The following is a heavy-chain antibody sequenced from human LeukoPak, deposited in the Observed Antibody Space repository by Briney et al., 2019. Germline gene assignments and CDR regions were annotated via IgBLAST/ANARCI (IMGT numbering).Heavy chain of an antibody. Sequence: ASVKVSCKASGYTFTTYGISWVRQAPGQGLEWMGWISAYNGNTNYAQKLQGRVTMTTDTSTKTAYMELRSLRSDDPAVYYCASGYCSGGSCYGLLDYWGQGTLVIVSS. D-gene: IGHD2-15*01. CDR2: ISAYNGNT. V-gene: IGHV1-18*01. CDR1: GYTFTTYG. J-gene: IGHJ4*02. CDR3: ASGYCSGGSCYGLLDY.